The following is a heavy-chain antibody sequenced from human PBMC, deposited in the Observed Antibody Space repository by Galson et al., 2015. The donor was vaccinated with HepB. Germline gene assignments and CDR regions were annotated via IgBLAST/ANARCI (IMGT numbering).Heavy chain of an antibody. CDR1: GFTFSSYS. V-gene: IGHV3-48*02. J-gene: IGHJ4*02. D-gene: IGHD2-15*01. CDR2: IGSAGTFI. CDR3: ARDQVGLYCSADISCYSAHDY. Sequence: SLRLSCAASGFTFSSYSMNWVRQAPGKGLEWVSYIGSAGTFIYYADSVKGRFTISRDNARNSLYLQMSSLRDDDTAVYYCARDQVGLYCSADISCYSAHDYWGQGTLVTVSS.